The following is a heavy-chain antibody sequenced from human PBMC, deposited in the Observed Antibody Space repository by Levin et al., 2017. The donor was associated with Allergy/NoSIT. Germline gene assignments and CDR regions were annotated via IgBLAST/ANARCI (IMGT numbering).Heavy chain of an antibody. V-gene: IGHV4-59*01. J-gene: IGHJ6*03. CDR1: GGSIGTYY. D-gene: IGHD7-27*01. Sequence: SETLSLTCTVSGGSIGTYYWSWIRQPPGKGLEWIGFIYYRGNTNYNPSFKSRATISLDTSKTQFSLKLSSVTAADTAVYYCARGAWDYYYMDAWGKGTTVTVAS. CDR2: IYYRGNT. CDR3: ARGAWDYYYMDA.